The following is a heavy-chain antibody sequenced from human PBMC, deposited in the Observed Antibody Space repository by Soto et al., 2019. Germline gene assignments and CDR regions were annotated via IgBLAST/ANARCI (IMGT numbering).Heavy chain of an antibody. J-gene: IGHJ4*02. V-gene: IGHV1-18*01. Sequence: AQLVQSGAEVKEPGASVKVSCKASGYSFTTSGITWVRQAPGQGLEWMGWISTYNGNTNYAQKLQDRVTLITDTSTSTAYMELRSLRSDDTAVYYCARRLYGDYDYWGQGTLVTVSS. D-gene: IGHD4-17*01. CDR2: ISTYNGNT. CDR1: GYSFTTSG. CDR3: ARRLYGDYDY.